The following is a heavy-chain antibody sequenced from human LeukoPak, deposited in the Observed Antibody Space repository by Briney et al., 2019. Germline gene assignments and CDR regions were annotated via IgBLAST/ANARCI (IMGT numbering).Heavy chain of an antibody. D-gene: IGHD3-10*01. CDR3: TRAHGRITRDAYLDY. J-gene: IGHJ4*02. Sequence: GGSLRLSCAASGFSVSSNYMSWVRQAPGKGLTWVSVIYSSGSTYYADSVKGRFAISRDDSKNTLHLQMNSLRAEDTAMYYCTRAHGRITRDAYLDYWGQGTLVTVSP. CDR1: GFSVSSNY. V-gene: IGHV3-53*01. CDR2: IYSSGST.